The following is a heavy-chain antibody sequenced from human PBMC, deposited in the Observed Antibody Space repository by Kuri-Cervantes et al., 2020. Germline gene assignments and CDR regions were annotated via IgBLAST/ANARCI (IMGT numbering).Heavy chain of an antibody. V-gene: IGHV5-51*01. CDR1: GYSFTTYW. Sequence: ETLSLTCKGSGYSFTTYWIGWVRQMPGKGLEWMGIIHPGDSDTRYSPSFQGQVTISADKSISTAYLQWSSLKASDTAMYYCARGAYGDYMEQKYFQHWGQGTLVTVSS. D-gene: IGHD4-17*01. CDR3: ARGAYGDYMEQKYFQH. J-gene: IGHJ1*01. CDR2: IHPGDSDT.